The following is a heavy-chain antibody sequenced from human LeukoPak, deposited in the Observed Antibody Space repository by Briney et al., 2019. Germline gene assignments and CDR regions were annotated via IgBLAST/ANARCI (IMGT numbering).Heavy chain of an antibody. Sequence: GGSLRLSCAASGLTFSRNVMHWVRQAPGKGLEWVALISYDGNNKFYADSVKGRFTISRDNSRNTLYLQMNSLRSEDAAVYSCARGGIPTGPYYHFYYIDVWGKGTAVTVSS. V-gene: IGHV3-30*11. CDR1: GLTFSRNV. CDR3: ARGGIPTGPYYHFYYIDV. J-gene: IGHJ6*03. CDR2: ISYDGNNK. D-gene: IGHD3-10*01.